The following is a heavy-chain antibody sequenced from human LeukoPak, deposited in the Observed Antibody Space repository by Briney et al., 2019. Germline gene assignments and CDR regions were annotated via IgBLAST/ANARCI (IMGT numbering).Heavy chain of an antibody. D-gene: IGHD6-13*01. CDR1: GYTLTELS. V-gene: IGHV1-24*01. CDR3: ATPSSLAAAGSFDY. J-gene: IGHJ4*02. Sequence: GASVKVSCKVSGYTLTELSMHWVRQAPGKGLEWMGGFDPEDGETIYAQKFQGRVTMTEDTSTDTAYMELSSLRSEDTAVYYCATPSSLAAAGSFDYWGQGTLVTVSS. CDR2: FDPEDGET.